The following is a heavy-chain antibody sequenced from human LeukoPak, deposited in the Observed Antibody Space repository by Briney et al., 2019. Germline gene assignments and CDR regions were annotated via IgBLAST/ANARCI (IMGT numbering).Heavy chain of an antibody. J-gene: IGHJ4*02. V-gene: IGHV4-61*02. D-gene: IGHD3-22*01. CDR1: GGSISSGSYY. CDR2: IYTSGST. Sequence: SETLSLTCTVSGGSISSGSYYWSWIRQPAGKGLEWIGRIYTSGSTNYNPSLKSRGTISLDTSENNFSLKLSSVTAADTAVYYCARVTTGGYYNYWGQGTLVTVSS. CDR3: ARVTTGGYYNY.